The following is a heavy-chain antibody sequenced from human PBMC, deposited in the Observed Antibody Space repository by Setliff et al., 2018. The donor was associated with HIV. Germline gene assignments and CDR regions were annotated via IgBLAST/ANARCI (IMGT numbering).Heavy chain of an antibody. Sequence: PGESLKISCVVSGLTFSNAWLTWVRQAPGKGLEWVGRIKSKTDGETIDYAAPVRGRFTISRDDSKNTLYLEMSSLQAEDSAVYYCIARYWGQGTLVTVSS. CDR2: IKSKTDGETI. CDR3: IARY. CDR1: GLTFSNAW. J-gene: IGHJ4*02. V-gene: IGHV3-15*01.